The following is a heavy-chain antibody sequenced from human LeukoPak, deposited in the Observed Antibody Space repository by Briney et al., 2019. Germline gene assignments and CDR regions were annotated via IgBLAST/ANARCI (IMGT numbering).Heavy chain of an antibody. CDR2: IYYSGST. Sequence: PSETLSLTCTVSGGSISSGSYYWGWIRQPPGKGLEWIGSIYYSGSTYYNPSLKSRVTISVDTSKNQFSLKLSSVTAADTAVYYCARSYGSGPHWWGQGTLVTVSS. D-gene: IGHD3-10*01. CDR1: GGSISSGSYY. J-gene: IGHJ4*02. CDR3: ARSYGSGPHW. V-gene: IGHV4-39*07.